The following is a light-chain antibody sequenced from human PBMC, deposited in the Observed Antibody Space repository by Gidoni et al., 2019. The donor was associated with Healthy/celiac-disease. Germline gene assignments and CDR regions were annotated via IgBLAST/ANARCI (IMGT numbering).Light chain of an antibody. CDR2: DAS. J-gene: IGKJ1*01. CDR3: QQYNSYSGT. V-gene: IGKV1-5*01. CDR1: QSISSW. Sequence: DIQMTQSPSTLSASVGGRVTITCRASQSISSWLAWYQQKPGKAPKLLIYDASSLESVVPSRFSGSGSGTEFTLTISILQPDDFATYYCQQYNSYSGTFGQGTKVEIK.